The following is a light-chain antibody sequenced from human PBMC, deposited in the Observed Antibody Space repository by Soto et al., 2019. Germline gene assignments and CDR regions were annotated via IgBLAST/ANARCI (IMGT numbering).Light chain of an antibody. Sequence: QPVLTQPASVSGSPGQSITISCTETNSDVGGYNYVSWYQQHPGKAHKLMIYDVSNRPSGVSNRFSGSKSGNTASLTISWLQAEDEADYYCSSYTSSSTLVFGTGTKVTVL. CDR3: SSYTSSSTLV. J-gene: IGLJ1*01. V-gene: IGLV2-14*01. CDR2: DVS. CDR1: NSDVGGYNY.